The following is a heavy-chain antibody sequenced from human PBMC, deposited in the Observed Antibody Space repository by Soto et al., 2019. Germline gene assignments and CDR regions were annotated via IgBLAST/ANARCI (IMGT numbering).Heavy chain of an antibody. CDR2: IRSKAYGGTT. D-gene: IGHD3-10*01. Sequence: GRSLRLSCTASGFTFGDYAMSWFRQAPGKGLEWVGFIRSKAYGGTTEYAASVKGRFTISRDDSKSIAYLQMNSLKTEDTAVYYCTRVRWNYYGSGSYRDDAFDIWGQGTMVTVSS. J-gene: IGHJ3*02. CDR3: TRVRWNYYGSGSYRDDAFDI. CDR1: GFTFGDYA. V-gene: IGHV3-49*03.